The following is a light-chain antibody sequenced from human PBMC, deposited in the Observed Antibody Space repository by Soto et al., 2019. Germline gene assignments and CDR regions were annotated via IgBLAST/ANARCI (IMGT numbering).Light chain of an antibody. Sequence: QSALTQPASVSGSRGQSITISRAGTSSDIGGYNYVTEYQHHLGKARKVMISEVSNRPSGVCICFSASKYGNTASLTISGVQAEDVADYYGSSYTSSSSLYVFGSWTKVTV. J-gene: IGLJ1*01. CDR3: SSYTSSSSLYV. CDR2: EVS. V-gene: IGLV2-14*01. CDR1: SSDIGGYNY.